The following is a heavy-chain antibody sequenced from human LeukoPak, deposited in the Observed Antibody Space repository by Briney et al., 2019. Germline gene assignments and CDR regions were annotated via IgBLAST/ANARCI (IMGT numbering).Heavy chain of an antibody. CDR3: ARDINSYYDFWSGNSNWFDP. V-gene: IGHV3-20*04. CDR2: INWNGGST. CDR1: GFTFDDYG. J-gene: IGHJ5*02. D-gene: IGHD3-3*01. Sequence: GGSLRLSCAASGFTFDDYGMSWVRQAPGKGLEWVSGINWNGGSTGYADSVKGRFTISRDNAKNSLYLQMNSLRAEDTAVYYCARDINSYYDFWSGNSNWFDPWGQGTLVTVSS.